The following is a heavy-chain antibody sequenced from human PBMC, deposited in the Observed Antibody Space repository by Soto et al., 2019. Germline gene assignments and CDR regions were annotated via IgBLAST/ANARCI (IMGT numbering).Heavy chain of an antibody. CDR3: ARVPSSIAARNNWFDP. D-gene: IGHD6-6*01. J-gene: IGHJ5*02. Sequence: SVTVSCKASGGTFSSYAISWVRQAPGQGLEWMGGIIPIFGTANYAQKFQGRVTITADESTSTAYMELSSLRSEDTAVYYCARVPSSIAARNNWFDPWGQGTLVTVSS. CDR2: IIPIFGTA. CDR1: GGTFSSYA. V-gene: IGHV1-69*13.